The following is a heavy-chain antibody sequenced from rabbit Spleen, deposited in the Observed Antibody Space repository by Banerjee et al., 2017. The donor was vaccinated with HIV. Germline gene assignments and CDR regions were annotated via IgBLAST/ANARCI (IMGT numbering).Heavy chain of an antibody. J-gene: IGHJ6*01. Sequence: QSLEESGGDLVKPGASLTLTCTASGVSFSISSYMCWVRQAPGKGLEWIACIDAGSSGFTYFATWAKGRFAISKPSSTTVTLQMTSLTAADTATYFCARDLDGVIGWNFGWWGPGTLVTVS. V-gene: IGHV1S40*01. CDR1: GVSFSISSY. CDR3: ARDLDGVIGWNFGW. D-gene: IGHD4-1*01. CDR2: IDAGSSGFT.